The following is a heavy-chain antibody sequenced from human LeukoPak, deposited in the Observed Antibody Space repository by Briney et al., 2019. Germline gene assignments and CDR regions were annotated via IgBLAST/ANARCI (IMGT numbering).Heavy chain of an antibody. CDR2: ISSSSSYI. Sequence: PGGSLRLSCAASGFTFSSYSMNWVRQAPGKGLERVSSISSSSSYIYYADSVKGRFTISRDNAKNSLYLQMNSLRAEDTAVYYCARTYCSSTSCYNPFDYWGQGTLVTVSS. CDR3: ARTYCSSTSCYNPFDY. V-gene: IGHV3-21*01. J-gene: IGHJ4*02. D-gene: IGHD2-2*02. CDR1: GFTFSSYS.